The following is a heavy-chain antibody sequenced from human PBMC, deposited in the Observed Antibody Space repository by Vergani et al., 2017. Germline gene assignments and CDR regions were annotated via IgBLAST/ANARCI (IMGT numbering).Heavy chain of an antibody. CDR3: ARGDCSSTSCYSEWFDP. D-gene: IGHD2-2*01. CDR2: IHYSENT. V-gene: IGHV4-59*11. J-gene: IGHJ5*02. Sequence: QVQLQESGPGLVKSSETLSLTCSVSFDSIRNLYCNWIRQPPGKGLEWIGSIHYSENTNYNPSLKTRVTISVDKSKNQFSLKLSSVTAADTAVYYCARGDCSSTSCYSEWFDPWGQGTLVTVSS. CDR1: FDSIRNLY.